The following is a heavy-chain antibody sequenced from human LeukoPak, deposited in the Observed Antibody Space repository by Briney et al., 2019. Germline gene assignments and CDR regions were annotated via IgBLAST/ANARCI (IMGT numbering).Heavy chain of an antibody. CDR1: GASISSGGYY. V-gene: IGHV4-30-2*01. CDR3: ARLGSWFDP. CDR2: SGST. J-gene: IGHJ5*02. Sequence: ASETLSLTCTVSGASISSGGYYWPWIRQPPGKGLEWIGYSGSTYHNPSLKSRVTISVDRSTNEFYLKLSSVTAADTAVYYCARLGSWFDPWGQGTLVSVSS.